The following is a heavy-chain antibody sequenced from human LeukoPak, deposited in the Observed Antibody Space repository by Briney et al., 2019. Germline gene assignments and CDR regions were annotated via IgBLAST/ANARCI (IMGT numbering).Heavy chain of an antibody. CDR3: AKGGSYGSGPSFDY. J-gene: IGHJ4*02. CDR1: GFTFSSYG. CDR2: ISYDGSNK. D-gene: IGHD3-10*01. V-gene: IGHV3-30*18. Sequence: HPGGPLRLSCAASGFTFSSYGMHWVRQAPGKGLEWVAVISYDGSNKYYADSVKGRFTISRDNSKNTLYLQMNSLRAEDTAVYYCAKGGSYGSGPSFDYWGQGILVTVSS.